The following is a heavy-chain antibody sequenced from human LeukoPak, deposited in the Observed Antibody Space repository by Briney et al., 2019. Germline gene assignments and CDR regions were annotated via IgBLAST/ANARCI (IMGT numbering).Heavy chain of an antibody. CDR3: AREGAVAGTSDY. Sequence: GRSLRLSCAASGFTFSSYAMHWVRQAPGKGLEWVAVISYDGSNKYYADSVKGRFTISRDNSKNTLYLQMNSLRAEDTAVYYCAREGAVAGTSDYWGQGTLVTVSS. J-gene: IGHJ4*02. CDR2: ISYDGSNK. CDR1: GFTFSSYA. V-gene: IGHV3-30-3*01. D-gene: IGHD6-19*01.